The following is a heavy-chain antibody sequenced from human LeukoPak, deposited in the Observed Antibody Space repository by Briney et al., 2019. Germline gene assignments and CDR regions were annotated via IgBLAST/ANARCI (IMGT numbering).Heavy chain of an antibody. D-gene: IGHD3-3*01. CDR1: GYTFTGYY. J-gene: IGHJ4*02. CDR2: INPNSGGT. CDR3: ARDGQTIFGWVPYPFDY. Sequence: ASVKVSCKASGYTFTGYYMHWVRQAPGQGLEWMGWINPNSGGTNYAQKFQGRVTMTRDTSISTAYMELSRLRSDDTAVYYCARDGQTIFGWVPYPFDYWGQGTLVTVSS. V-gene: IGHV1-2*02.